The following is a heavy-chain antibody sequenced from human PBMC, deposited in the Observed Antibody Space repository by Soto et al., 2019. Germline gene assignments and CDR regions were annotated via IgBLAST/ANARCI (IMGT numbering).Heavy chain of an antibody. CDR1: GGSISSSIYY. J-gene: IGHJ6*02. CDR2: IYYSGST. CDR3: ARQNPANYYYYGMDV. V-gene: IGHV4-39*01. Sequence: PSETLSLTCTVSGGSISSSIYYWGWIRQPPGKGLEWIGSIYYSGSTYYNPSLKSRVTISVDTSKNQFSLKLSSVTAADTAVYYCARQNPANYYYYGMDVWGQGTTVTVSS.